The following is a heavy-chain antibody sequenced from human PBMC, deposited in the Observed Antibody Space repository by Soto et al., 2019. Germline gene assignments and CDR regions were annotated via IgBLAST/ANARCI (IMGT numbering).Heavy chain of an antibody. Sequence: GGSLRLSCAASGVTVGNNYMSWVRQAPGKGLEWVSVTYSGGDTRYADSVKGRFTMSRDSTKNTVYLQMNSLRAEDTAVYYCARNRYYDFWSGYYTRNDAFDIWGQGTMVTVSS. V-gene: IGHV3-66*01. CDR2: TYSGGDT. CDR3: ARNRYYDFWSGYYTRNDAFDI. D-gene: IGHD3-3*01. J-gene: IGHJ3*02. CDR1: GVTVGNNY.